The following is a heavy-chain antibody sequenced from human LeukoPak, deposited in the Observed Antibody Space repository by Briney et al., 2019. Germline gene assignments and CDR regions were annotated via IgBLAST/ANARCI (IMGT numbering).Heavy chain of an antibody. CDR1: GYTFTGYY. CDR2: INPNSGGT. CDR3: ARPSESYIAVADLDY. V-gene: IGHV1-2*04. Sequence: ASVKVSCKASGYTFTGYYMHWVRPAPGQGLEWMGWINPNSGGTNYAQKFQGWVTMTRDTSISTAYMELSRLRSDDTAVYYCARPSESYIAVADLDYWGQGTLVTVSS. J-gene: IGHJ4*02. D-gene: IGHD6-19*01.